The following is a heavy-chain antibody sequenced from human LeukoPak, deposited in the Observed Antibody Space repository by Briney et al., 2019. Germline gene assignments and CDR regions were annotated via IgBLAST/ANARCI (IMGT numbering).Heavy chain of an antibody. V-gene: IGHV3-30-3*01. Sequence: GGSLRLSCAASEFTFSSYPMHWVRQAPGKGLEWVAVISYDGSNKYYADSVKGRFTLSRDNSKNTLYLQMNSLRAEDTAVYYCAKDQSLGLTGYKSPYNWFDPWGQGTLVTVSS. J-gene: IGHJ5*02. CDR3: AKDQSLGLTGYKSPYNWFDP. CDR1: EFTFSSYP. D-gene: IGHD6-19*01. CDR2: ISYDGSNK.